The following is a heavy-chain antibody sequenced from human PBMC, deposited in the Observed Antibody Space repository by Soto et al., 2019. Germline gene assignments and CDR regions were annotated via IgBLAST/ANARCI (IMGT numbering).Heavy chain of an antibody. Sequence: ASVKVSCKASGYTFTGYYMHWVRQAPGQGLEWMGWINPNSGGTNYAQKFQGWVTMTRDTSISTAYMELSRLRSDDTAVYYCARGVTIQNGMDVWGQGTTVTVSS. V-gene: IGHV1-2*04. CDR3: ARGVTIQNGMDV. D-gene: IGHD5-18*01. CDR1: GYTFTGYY. CDR2: INPNSGGT. J-gene: IGHJ6*02.